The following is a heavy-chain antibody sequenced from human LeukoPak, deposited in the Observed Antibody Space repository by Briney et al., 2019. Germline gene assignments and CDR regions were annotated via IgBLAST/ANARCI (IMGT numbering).Heavy chain of an antibody. V-gene: IGHV3-13*01. CDR3: IRGGIQVSGIDAFDI. D-gene: IGHD5/OR15-5a*01. Sequence: GGSLRLSCAASGFTFSSYDMHWVRQAPGRGLEWVSAIGIAGDTYYPDSVKGRFTISRENAKNSMYLQMNSLKDGDTAVYYCIRGGIQVSGIDAFDIWGQGTMVSVSS. CDR1: GFTFSSYD. J-gene: IGHJ3*02. CDR2: IGIAGDT.